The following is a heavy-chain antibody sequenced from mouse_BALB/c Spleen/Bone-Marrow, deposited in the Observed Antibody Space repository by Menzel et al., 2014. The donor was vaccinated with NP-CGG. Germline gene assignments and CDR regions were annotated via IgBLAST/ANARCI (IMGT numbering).Heavy chain of an antibody. CDR3: ARDGDYRYAWFAY. CDR2: ISDAGSYT. V-gene: IGHV5-4*02. Sequence: QLVESGGGLVTPGGSLKLSCAASGFTFSDYYMYWVRQAPEKRLEWVATISDAGSYTYYPDSVKGRFTISRDNAKNNLYLQMISLKSEDTAMYYCARDGDYRYAWFAYWGQGTLVTVST. CDR1: GFTFSDYY. D-gene: IGHD2-14*01. J-gene: IGHJ3*01.